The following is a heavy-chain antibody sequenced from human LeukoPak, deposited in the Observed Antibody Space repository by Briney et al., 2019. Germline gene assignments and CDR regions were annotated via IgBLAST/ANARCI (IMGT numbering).Heavy chain of an antibody. D-gene: IGHD3-10*01. CDR1: GFTFSTYA. V-gene: IGHV3-23*01. Sequence: GGSLRLSCAASGFTFSTYAMSLVRQAPGKGLEWVSGISGSGGSTYYADSVKGRFTIFRDNSKNTLYLQMNSLRAEDTAVYYCARVRGYDYWGQGTLVTVSS. CDR3: ARVRGYDY. J-gene: IGHJ4*02. CDR2: ISGSGGST.